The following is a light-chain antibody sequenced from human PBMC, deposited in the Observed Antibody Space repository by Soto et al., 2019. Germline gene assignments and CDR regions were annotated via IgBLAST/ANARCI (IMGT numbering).Light chain of an antibody. V-gene: IGKV1-5*03. CDR2: KAS. Sequence: DIQMTQSPSTLSGSVGDRVTITCRASQTISSWLAWYQQKPGKAPKLLIYKASTLKSGVPSRFSGSGSGTEFTLTISSLQPDDCATYYCQRYNSYSEAFGQGTKVDI. CDR3: QRYNSYSEA. J-gene: IGKJ1*01. CDR1: QTISSW.